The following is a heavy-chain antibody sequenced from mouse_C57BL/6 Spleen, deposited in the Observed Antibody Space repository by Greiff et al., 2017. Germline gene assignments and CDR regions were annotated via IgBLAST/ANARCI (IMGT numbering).Heavy chain of an antibody. CDR2: IYPRDGST. CDR1: GYTFTDHT. V-gene: IGHV1-78*01. CDR3: ARSYYGQPSYWYFGV. D-gene: IGHD1-1*01. Sequence: QVQLQQSDAELVKPGASVKISCKVSGYTFTDHTIHWMKQRPEQGLEWIGYIYPRDGSTKYNEKFKGKATLTADKSSSTAYMQLNSLPSEDSAVYFCARSYYGQPSYWYFGVWGTGATVTVSS. J-gene: IGHJ1*03.